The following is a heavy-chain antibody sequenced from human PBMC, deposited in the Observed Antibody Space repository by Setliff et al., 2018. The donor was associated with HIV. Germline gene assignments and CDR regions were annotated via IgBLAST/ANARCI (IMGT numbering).Heavy chain of an antibody. Sequence: ASVKVSCKASGYTFTSYYVHWVRQAPGQGLEWMGIINPSGGSTSYAQRFQGRVTITADESTSTAYMELSSLRSEDTAVYYCAREGRGWYSKDNWFDPWGQGTLVTVSS. CDR1: GYTFTSYY. J-gene: IGHJ5*02. CDR2: INPSGGST. CDR3: AREGRGWYSKDNWFDP. D-gene: IGHD6-19*01. V-gene: IGHV1-46*01.